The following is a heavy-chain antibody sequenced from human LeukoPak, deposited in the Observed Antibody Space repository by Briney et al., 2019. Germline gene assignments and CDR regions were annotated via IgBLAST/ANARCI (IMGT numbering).Heavy chain of an antibody. J-gene: IGHJ4*02. Sequence: PGRSLSLSCAASGFTVDSNYLSWVRQAPGKGLEWVSTIYTGGNTYYAASVKGRFTISRDFSKNTVFLHMNSLRAEDTAMYYCARGDDSGYYDYFDYWGQGALVTVSS. D-gene: IGHD3-22*01. CDR2: IYTGGNT. CDR1: GFTVDSNY. CDR3: ARGDDSGYYDYFDY. V-gene: IGHV3-53*01.